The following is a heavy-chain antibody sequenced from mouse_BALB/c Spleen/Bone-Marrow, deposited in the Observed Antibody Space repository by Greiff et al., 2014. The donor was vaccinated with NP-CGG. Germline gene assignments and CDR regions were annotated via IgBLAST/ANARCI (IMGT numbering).Heavy chain of an antibody. V-gene: IGHV14-3*02. D-gene: IGHD2-1*01. Sequence: VQLQQSGAELVKPGASVKLSCTASGFNIKDTYMHWVKQRPEQGLEWIGWIDPANGNTKYDPKFQGKATITADTSSNTAYLQLSSLTSEDTAVYYCARSGNYGAWFAYWGQGTLVTVSA. CDR1: GFNIKDTY. CDR2: IDPANGNT. J-gene: IGHJ3*01. CDR3: ARSGNYGAWFAY.